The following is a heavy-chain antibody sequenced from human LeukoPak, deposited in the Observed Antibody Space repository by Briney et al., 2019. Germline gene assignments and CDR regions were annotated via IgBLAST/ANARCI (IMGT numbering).Heavy chain of an antibody. Sequence: HSGGSLRLSCEASGLSLSNYPMHWVRQTPGKGLEWVALISSDGSKNIYADPVKGRFTVSRDNSKNTLYLQMNSLRAEDTAVYYCVKGLVQTTMSYSVDYWGQGALVTVSS. V-gene: IGHV3-30*04. CDR1: GLSLSNYP. J-gene: IGHJ4*02. CDR2: ISSDGSKN. D-gene: IGHD1-1*01. CDR3: VKGLVQTTMSYSVDY.